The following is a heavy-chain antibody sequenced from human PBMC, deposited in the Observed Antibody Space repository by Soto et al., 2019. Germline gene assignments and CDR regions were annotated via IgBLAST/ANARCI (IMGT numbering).Heavy chain of an antibody. CDR2: IYYSGST. J-gene: IGHJ4*02. D-gene: IGHD3-22*01. Sequence: QVQLQESGPGLLKPSQTLSLTCNVSGGSISSSDYYWCWIRQHPGKGLEWIGYIYYSGSTYYNPSLKSRVTISVDTSKNQFSLKLSSVTAADTAVYYCARVNDSSGYPHDYWGQGTLVTVSS. CDR1: GGSISSSDYY. V-gene: IGHV4-31*03. CDR3: ARVNDSSGYPHDY.